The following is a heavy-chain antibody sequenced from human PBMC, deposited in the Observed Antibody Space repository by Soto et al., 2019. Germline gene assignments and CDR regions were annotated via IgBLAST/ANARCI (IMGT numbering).Heavy chain of an antibody. CDR3: ARDFLKEATRDL. CDR1: GGTFSRYA. V-gene: IGHV1-69*01. J-gene: IGHJ2*01. Sequence: QVQLVQSGAEVKKPGSSVKVSCKASGGTFSRYAISWVRQAPGQGLEWMGGSIPIFGTANYAQKFQGRVTITADEPKSTAYMERSSLRSADPAVYYGARDFLKEATRDLWGRGTLVTVSS. CDR2: SIPIFGTA.